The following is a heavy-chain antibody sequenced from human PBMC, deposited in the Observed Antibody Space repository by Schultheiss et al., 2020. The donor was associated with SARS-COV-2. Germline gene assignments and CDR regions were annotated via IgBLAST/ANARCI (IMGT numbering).Heavy chain of an antibody. J-gene: IGHJ4*02. D-gene: IGHD3-22*01. CDR1: GFTFSSYG. CDR2: ISYDGSDE. Sequence: GGSLRLSCAASGFTFSSYGMHWVRQAPGKGLEWVAVISYDGSDEYYAESVKGRFTISRDDSKNTVYLQMNTLRTEDTAVYYCATYYYSSGYYVFDYWGQGTLVTVSS. CDR3: ATYYYSSGYYVFDY. V-gene: IGHV3-30*03.